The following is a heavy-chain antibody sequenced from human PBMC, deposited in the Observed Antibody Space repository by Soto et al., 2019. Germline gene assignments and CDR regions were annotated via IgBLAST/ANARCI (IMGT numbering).Heavy chain of an antibody. CDR3: ARYNSYAVDS. D-gene: IGHD1-1*01. CDR1: ETYLSSYY. Sequence: SVTLSLTCPVSETYLSSYYGSWIRQPPGKGLEWIANIHYSGTTNYNPSLASRVTLSVDTSKNQFSLKMTSVTAADRAMYFCARYNSYAVDSWSQGTMVTVSS. V-gene: IGHV4-59*01. J-gene: IGHJ3*02. CDR2: IHYSGTT.